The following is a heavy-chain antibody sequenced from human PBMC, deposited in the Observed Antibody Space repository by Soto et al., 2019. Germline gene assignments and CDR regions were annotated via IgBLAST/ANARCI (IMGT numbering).Heavy chain of an antibody. Sequence: SETLSLTCIVSDGSISGYFWSWIRQPPGKGLEWIGYIYYSGSTYYNPSLKSRVTISVDTSKNQFSLKLSSVTAADTAVYYCARTLYCSGGSCYSDAFDIWGQGTMVTVSS. CDR1: DGSISGYF. D-gene: IGHD2-15*01. J-gene: IGHJ3*02. CDR3: ARTLYCSGGSCYSDAFDI. CDR2: IYYSGST. V-gene: IGHV4-30-4*01.